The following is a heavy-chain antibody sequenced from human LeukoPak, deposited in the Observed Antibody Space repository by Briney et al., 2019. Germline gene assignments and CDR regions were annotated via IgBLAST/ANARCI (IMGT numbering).Heavy chain of an antibody. Sequence: PGGSLRLFCTASTFTLNNYWMSWVRQAPGKGLEWVANIKQDGSEKYYVDSVKGRFTTSRDNAKNSLYLQMNSLRAEDTAVYYCASRAGYTGSWSAFDYWGQGTLVTVSS. CDR3: ASRAGYTGSWSAFDY. D-gene: IGHD6-13*01. J-gene: IGHJ4*02. CDR1: TFTLNNYW. V-gene: IGHV3-7*05. CDR2: IKQDGSEK.